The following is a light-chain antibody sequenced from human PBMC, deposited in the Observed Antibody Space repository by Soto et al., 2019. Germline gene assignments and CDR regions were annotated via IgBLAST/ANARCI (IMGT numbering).Light chain of an antibody. CDR2: GNS. CDR3: QSYDSSLSGWV. Sequence: QPVLTQPPSVSGAPGXRVTISCTGSSSNIGAGYDVHWYQQLPGTAPKLLIYGNSNRPSGVPDRFSGSKSGTSASLAITGLRAEDEADYYCQSYDSSLSGWVFGGGTKVTVL. V-gene: IGLV1-40*01. CDR1: SSNIGAGYD. J-gene: IGLJ3*02.